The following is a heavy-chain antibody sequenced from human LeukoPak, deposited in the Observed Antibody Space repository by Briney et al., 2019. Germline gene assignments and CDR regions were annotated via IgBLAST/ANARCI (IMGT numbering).Heavy chain of an antibody. V-gene: IGHV1-2*02. Sequence: ASVNVSCKASGYTFTGYYIHWVRQAPGQGLEWMGWFNPNSGGTNYAQEFQGRVTMTRDTSISTAYMELSRLRSDDTAVYYCAREYYFDNSGYYGVGDYWGQGTLVTVSS. J-gene: IGHJ4*02. CDR2: FNPNSGGT. D-gene: IGHD3-22*01. CDR3: AREYYFDNSGYYGVGDY. CDR1: GYTFTGYY.